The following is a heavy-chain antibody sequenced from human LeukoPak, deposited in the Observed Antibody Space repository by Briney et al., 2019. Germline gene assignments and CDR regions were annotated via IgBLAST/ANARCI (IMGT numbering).Heavy chain of an antibody. D-gene: IGHD1-20*01. J-gene: IGHJ3*02. CDR1: GGSISSGGYS. CDR2: IYHSGST. V-gene: IGHV4-30-2*03. CDR3: ARRGSSIIVTGGAFDI. Sequence: SQTLSLTCAVSGGSISSGGYSWSWIRQPPGKGLEWIGYIYHSGSTYYNPSLKSRLTISVDTSKNQFSLKLSSVTAAATAVYYCARRGSSIIVTGGAFDIWGQGTMVTVSS.